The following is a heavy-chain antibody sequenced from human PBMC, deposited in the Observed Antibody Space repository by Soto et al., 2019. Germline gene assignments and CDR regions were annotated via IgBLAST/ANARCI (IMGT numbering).Heavy chain of an antibody. J-gene: IGHJ4*02. CDR3: ARENSDDFWSGYLQFRVFDY. V-gene: IGHV1-2*04. D-gene: IGHD3-3*01. CDR1: GDTFTANY. Sequence: ASVKVSCKASGDTFTANYMHWVRQAPGQGLEWMGWINPNSGGTNYAQKFQGWVTMTRDTSISTAYMELSRLRSDDTAVYYCARENSDDFWSGYLQFRVFDYWGQGTLVTVSS. CDR2: INPNSGGT.